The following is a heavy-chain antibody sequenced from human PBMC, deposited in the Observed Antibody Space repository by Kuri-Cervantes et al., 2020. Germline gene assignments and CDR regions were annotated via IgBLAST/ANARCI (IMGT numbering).Heavy chain of an antibody. Sequence: SETLSLTCTVSGGSISSSSYYWGWIRQPPGKGLEWIGEINQSGSTNYNPSLKSRVTISVDTSKNQFSLKLSSVTAADTAVYYCASNSGGWFDPWGQGTLVTVSS. CDR1: GGSISSSSYY. J-gene: IGHJ5*02. D-gene: IGHD4-23*01. CDR3: ASNSGGWFDP. V-gene: IGHV4-39*07. CDR2: INQSGST.